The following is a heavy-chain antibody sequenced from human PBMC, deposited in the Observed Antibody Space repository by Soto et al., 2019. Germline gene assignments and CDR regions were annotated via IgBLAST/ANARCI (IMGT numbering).Heavy chain of an antibody. CDR1: GYTFTSYG. Sequence: QVQLVQSGAEVKKPGASVKVSCKASGYTFTSYGISWVRQAPGQGLEWMGWISAYNGNTNYAQKLRGRVTMTTDTSTSTAYMELRSLRSDDTAVYYCARVSRSGYCSGGSCYFPYYFDYWGQGTLVTVSS. D-gene: IGHD2-15*01. J-gene: IGHJ4*02. CDR2: ISAYNGNT. CDR3: ARVSRSGYCSGGSCYFPYYFDY. V-gene: IGHV1-18*01.